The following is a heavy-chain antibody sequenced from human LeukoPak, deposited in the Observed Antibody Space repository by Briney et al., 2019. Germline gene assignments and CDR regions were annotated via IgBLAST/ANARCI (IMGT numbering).Heavy chain of an antibody. CDR1: GFTFSSYA. CDR3: VKDPFYGGNPLYYFDY. J-gene: IGHJ4*02. D-gene: IGHD4-23*01. Sequence: GGSLRLSCSASGFTFSSYAMHWVRQAPGKGLECVSAITGDGGRTYYADSVKGRFTISRDNSKNTLYLQMNSLRAADTAVYYCVKDPFYGGNPLYYFDYWGQGTLVTVSS. V-gene: IGHV3-64D*06. CDR2: ITGDGGRT.